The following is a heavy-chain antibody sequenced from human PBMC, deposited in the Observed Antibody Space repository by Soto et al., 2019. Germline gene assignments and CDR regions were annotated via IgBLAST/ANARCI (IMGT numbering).Heavy chain of an antibody. CDR1: GGSLTSTSYS. V-gene: IGHV4-39*01. D-gene: IGHD1-26*01. CDR2: ISYSGST. Sequence: SETLSLTCTVSGGSLTSTSYSWGWIRQAPGKGLEWIGSISYSGSTHYNPSLNSRVSISVDTSKNQISLKLSSVTAADTAVYYCAGPSGTYSGGIDYWGQGTPVT. J-gene: IGHJ4*02. CDR3: AGPSGTYSGGIDY.